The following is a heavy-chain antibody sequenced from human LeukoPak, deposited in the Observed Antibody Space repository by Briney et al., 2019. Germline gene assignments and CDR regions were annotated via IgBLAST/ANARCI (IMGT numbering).Heavy chain of an antibody. Sequence: SQTLSLTCAISGDSFSGNSAAWNWIRQSPSRGLEWLGRTYYRSRWYNDYAVSVKSRITINPDTSKNQFSLQLNSVTPEDTAVYYCARGDIRDGYNFRYWGQGSLVTVSS. CDR1: GDSFSGNSAA. D-gene: IGHD5-24*01. V-gene: IGHV6-1*01. J-gene: IGHJ4*02. CDR2: TYYRSRWYN. CDR3: ARGDIRDGYNFRY.